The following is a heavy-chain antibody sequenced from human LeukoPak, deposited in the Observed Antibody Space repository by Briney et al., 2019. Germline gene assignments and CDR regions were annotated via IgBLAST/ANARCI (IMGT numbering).Heavy chain of an antibody. CDR1: GFTFSSYG. J-gene: IGHJ4*02. CDR3: AKKTVWFGELLDY. Sequence: PGGSLRLSCAASGFTFSSYGMSWVRQAPGKGLEWVSAISGSGGSTYYADSVKGRFTISRDNSKNTLYLQMNSLRAEDTAVYYCAKKTVWFGELLDYWGQGTLVTVSS. CDR2: ISGSGGST. D-gene: IGHD3-10*01. V-gene: IGHV3-23*01.